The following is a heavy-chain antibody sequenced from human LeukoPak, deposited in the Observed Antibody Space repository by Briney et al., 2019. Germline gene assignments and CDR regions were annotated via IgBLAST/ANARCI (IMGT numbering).Heavy chain of an antibody. CDR3: AQGYSSGYYPY. D-gene: IGHD3-22*01. J-gene: IGHJ4*02. CDR1: GFTISNYG. V-gene: IGHV3-23*01. Sequence: GGSLRLSCAVSGFTISNYGMSWVGQAPGTGLEWVSEISLDGDTEYYEDSVRGRFIISRDSSRNPLYLQINSLRPEDTALYYCAQGYSSGYYPYWGQGTLVTVSS. CDR2: ISLDGDTE.